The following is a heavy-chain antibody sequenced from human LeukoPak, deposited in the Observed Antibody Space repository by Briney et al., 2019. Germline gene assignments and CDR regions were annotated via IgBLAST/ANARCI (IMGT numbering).Heavy chain of an antibody. J-gene: IGHJ5*02. V-gene: IGHV1-2*02. CDR3: ARADRLHGGPYLIGP. Sequence: ASVKVSCKTSGYSFTDYYMHWVRQAPGQGLEWMGWINPNSGGTSSAQKFQGRVTMTRNTSITTVYMEVSWLTSDDTAIYYCARADRLHGGPYLIGPWGQGTLVTVSS. D-gene: IGHD2-21*01. CDR2: INPNSGGT. CDR1: GYSFTDYY.